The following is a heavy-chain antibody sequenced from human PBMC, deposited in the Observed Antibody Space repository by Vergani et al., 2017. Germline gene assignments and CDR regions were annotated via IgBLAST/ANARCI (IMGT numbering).Heavy chain of an antibody. CDR3: ARETYDFWSGSLTQSMDV. D-gene: IGHD3-3*01. CDR1: GGSFSSYY. J-gene: IGHJ6*03. V-gene: IGHV4-34*11. Sequence: QVQLQQWGAGLLKPSETLSLTCAVYGGSFSSYYWSWIRQPPGKGLEWIGYIYYSGSTNYNPSLKSRVTISVDTSKNQFSLKLSSVTAADTAVYYCARETYDFWSGSLTQSMDVWGKGTTVTVSS. CDR2: IYYSGST.